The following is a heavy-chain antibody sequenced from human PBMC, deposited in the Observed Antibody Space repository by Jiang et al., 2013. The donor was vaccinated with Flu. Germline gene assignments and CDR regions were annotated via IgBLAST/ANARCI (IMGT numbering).Heavy chain of an antibody. J-gene: IGHJ5*02. V-gene: IGHV2-70*01. Sequence: KPTQTLTLTCTFSGFSLRNSGMCVGWIRQSPGKALEWLALIDWGDDKFYNTSLKTRLTVSQDTAKNQVVLTMTDMGPEDTGSYYCARMRAERGTTSWWFDPWGPGTQGHRLP. D-gene: IGHD1-1*01. CDR2: IDWGDDK. CDR3: ARMRAERGTTSWWFDP. CDR1: GFSLRNSGMC.